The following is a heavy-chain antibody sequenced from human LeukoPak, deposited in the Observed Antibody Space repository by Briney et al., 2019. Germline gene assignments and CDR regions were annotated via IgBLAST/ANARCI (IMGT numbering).Heavy chain of an antibody. J-gene: IGHJ4*02. Sequence: SVKVSCKASGGTFSTYTITWVRQAPGQGLERMGGIIPIFGTTNYAQKFQGRVTITADESTSTAYMELSSLRSEDTAMYYCARGGYYYDSSGYSHLPDYWGQGTLVTVSA. CDR3: ARGGYYYDSSGYSHLPDY. CDR1: GGTFSTYT. V-gene: IGHV1-69*13. CDR2: IIPIFGTT. D-gene: IGHD3-22*01.